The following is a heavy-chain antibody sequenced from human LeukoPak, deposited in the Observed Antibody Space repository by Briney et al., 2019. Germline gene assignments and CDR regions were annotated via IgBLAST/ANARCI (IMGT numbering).Heavy chain of an antibody. CDR1: GFTFSSYA. CDR2: ITGSGGNT. D-gene: IGHD2-2*01. CDR3: AKRPAVGYAVAFDI. J-gene: IGHJ3*02. V-gene: IGHV3-23*01. Sequence: GGSLRLSCAASGFTFSSYAMSWVRQAPGKGLEWVSAITGSGGNTYYADSVKGRFTISRDNSKNTLYLQMNSLRADDTAVYYCAKRPAVGYAVAFDIWGRGKMVTVSS.